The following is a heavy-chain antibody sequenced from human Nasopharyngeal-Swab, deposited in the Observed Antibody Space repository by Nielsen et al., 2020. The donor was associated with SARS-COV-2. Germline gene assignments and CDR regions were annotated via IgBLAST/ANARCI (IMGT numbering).Heavy chain of an antibody. CDR2: IDPSDSYT. V-gene: IGHV5-10-1*01. J-gene: IGHJ6*02. D-gene: IGHD1-26*01. Sequence: KVSCKGSGYTFTSYWISWVRQMPGKGLEWMGRIDPSDSYTNYNPSLQGHVTISVDKSISTAYLQWSSLKASDTAMYYCARGRPSSGSSAYYYYGMDVGGQGTTVTVSS. CDR1: GYTFTSYW. CDR3: ARGRPSSGSSAYYYYGMDV.